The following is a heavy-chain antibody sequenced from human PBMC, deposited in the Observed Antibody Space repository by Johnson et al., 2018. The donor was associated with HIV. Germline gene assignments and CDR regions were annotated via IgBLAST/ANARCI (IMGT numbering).Heavy chain of an antibody. V-gene: IGHV3-30*18. CDR3: AKIVATSDDVFDI. CDR2: IKLDGSDK. D-gene: IGHD5-12*01. Sequence: QVQLVESGGGVVQPGRSLRLSCAVSGIIFSHYGMHWVRQAPGKGLEWVVTIKLDGSDKYYLDSVKGRFTISRDNSKNTLYLQMNSLRAEDTAVLYCAKIVATSDDVFDIWGQGTKVTVSS. J-gene: IGHJ3*02. CDR1: GIIFSHYG.